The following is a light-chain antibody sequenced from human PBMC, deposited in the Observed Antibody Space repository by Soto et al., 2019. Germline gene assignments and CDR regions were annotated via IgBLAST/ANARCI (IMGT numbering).Light chain of an antibody. CDR3: QQSDSTPWT. Sequence: DIQMTQSPSSLSASVGDRVTITCRTSQTIRSSLNWYQQKPGKAPKLLIYAISNLQSGVPSRFSGTGSWTDFTLTISSLQPEDFATYHCQQSDSTPWTFGQGTEVAVK. V-gene: IGKV1-39*01. J-gene: IGKJ1*01. CDR1: QTIRSS. CDR2: AIS.